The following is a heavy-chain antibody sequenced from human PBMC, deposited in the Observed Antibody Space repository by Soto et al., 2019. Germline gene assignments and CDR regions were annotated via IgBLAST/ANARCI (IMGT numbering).Heavy chain of an antibody. CDR1: GYTFSIHS. V-gene: IGHV3-30*09. CDR2: IGHDGMVK. J-gene: IGHJ2*01. D-gene: IGHD4-4*01. Sequence: QVPLVESGGGVVQPGTSLTLSCEGSGYTFSIHSIHWIRQAPGKGLEWVAVIGHDGMVKSYRDSVKGRFALSRDNSQRTVFLQMDSLGTADTAVYYCAREVTPVEGPWYFDLWGRGTPVSVSS. CDR3: AREVTPVEGPWYFDL.